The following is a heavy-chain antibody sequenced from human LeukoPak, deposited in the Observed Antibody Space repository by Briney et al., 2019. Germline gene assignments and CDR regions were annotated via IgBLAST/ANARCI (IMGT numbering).Heavy chain of an antibody. D-gene: IGHD2-2*02. V-gene: IGHV4-34*01. J-gene: IGHJ2*01. CDR2: INHSGST. CDR3: ARGRGYCSSTSCYTYWYFDL. CDR1: GGSFSGYY. Sequence: SETLSLTCAVYGGSFSGYYWSWIRQPPGKGLEWIGEINHSGSTNYNPSLKSRVTISVDTSKNQFSLKLSSVTAADTAVYYCARGRGYCSSTSCYTYWYFDLWGRGTLVTVSS.